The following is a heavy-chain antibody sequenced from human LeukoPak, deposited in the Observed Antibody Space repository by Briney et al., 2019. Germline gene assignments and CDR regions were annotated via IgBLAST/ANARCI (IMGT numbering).Heavy chain of an antibody. D-gene: IGHD3-10*01. CDR2: ISGSGDST. J-gene: IGHJ6*02. V-gene: IGHV3-23*01. Sequence: GGSLRLSCAASGFTFSSYAMSWIRQAPGKGLEWVSGISGSGDSTYYADSVKGRFTISRDNSKNTLYLQMNSLRAEDTAVYYCAKALWFGEFGDSYGMDVWGQGTTVTVSS. CDR1: GFTFSSYA. CDR3: AKALWFGEFGDSYGMDV.